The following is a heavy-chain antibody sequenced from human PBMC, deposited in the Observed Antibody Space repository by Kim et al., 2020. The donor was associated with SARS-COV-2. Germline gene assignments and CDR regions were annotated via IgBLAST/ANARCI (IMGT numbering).Heavy chain of an antibody. CDR2: VYDSGST. J-gene: IGHJ6*02. Sequence: SETLSLTCTVSGGSISSSYYWSWLRQPPGKRQEWIGAVYDSGSTYYNPSFKSRVTISADASKNQFSLTLSSVTAADTAVYFCARLGGDCRYHGLCVWGQG. CDR1: GGSISSSYY. D-gene: IGHD2-21*01. V-gene: IGHV4-39*01. CDR3: ARLGGDCRYHGLCV.